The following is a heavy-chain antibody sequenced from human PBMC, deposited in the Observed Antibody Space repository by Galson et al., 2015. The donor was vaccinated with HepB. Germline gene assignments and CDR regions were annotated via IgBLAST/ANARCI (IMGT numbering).Heavy chain of an antibody. CDR1: GYTFTGYY. Sequence: SVKVSCKASGYTFTGYYIHWVRQAPGQGLEWMGRINPNSGGTNYAQKFQGRVTMTRDTSISTAYMELSRLRSDDTAVYYCARDQIYGYIRGSYRFDYWGQGTLVTVFS. J-gene: IGHJ4*02. CDR3: ARDQIYGYIRGSYRFDY. CDR2: INPNSGGT. V-gene: IGHV1-2*06. D-gene: IGHD3-16*02.